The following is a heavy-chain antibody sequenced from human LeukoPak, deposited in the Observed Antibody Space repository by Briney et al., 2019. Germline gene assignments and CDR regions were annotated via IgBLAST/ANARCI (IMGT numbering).Heavy chain of an antibody. D-gene: IGHD3-10*01. CDR3: VKNLGGDYHGSGTYY. CDR1: GFTFSNSD. CDR2: ISSNGGST. V-gene: IGHV3-64D*06. Sequence: GGSLRLSCSASGFTFSNSDMHWVRRAPGKGLEYVSTISSNGGSTNYADSVKGRFTISRGNSKNTLYLQMSSLRAEDTAIYYCVKNLGGDYHGSGTYYWGQGTLVTVSS. J-gene: IGHJ4*02.